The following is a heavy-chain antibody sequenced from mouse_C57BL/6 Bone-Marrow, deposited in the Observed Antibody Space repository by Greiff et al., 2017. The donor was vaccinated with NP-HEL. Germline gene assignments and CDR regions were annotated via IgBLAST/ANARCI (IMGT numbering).Heavy chain of an antibody. Sequence: QVQLQQSGPELVKPGASVKISCKASGYAFSSSWMNWVKQRPGKGLEWIGRIYPGDGDTNYNGKFKGKATLTADKSSSTAYMQLSSLKSEDSAVYFCARGVLLRAWYFDVWGTGTTVTVSS. J-gene: IGHJ1*03. CDR2: IYPGDGDT. V-gene: IGHV1-82*01. CDR3: ARGVLLRAWYFDV. CDR1: GYAFSSSW. D-gene: IGHD1-1*01.